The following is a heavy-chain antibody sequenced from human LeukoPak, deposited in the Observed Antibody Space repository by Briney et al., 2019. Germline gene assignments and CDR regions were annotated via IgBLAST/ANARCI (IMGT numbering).Heavy chain of an antibody. J-gene: IGHJ4*02. Sequence: GGSLRLSCAASGFTFSSYWMSWVRQAPWKGLEWVANIKQDGSGKYYVDSVKGRLTISRDNAKNSLYLQMNSLRAEDTAVYYCARDYKGYGSGSYSVGYWGQGTLVTVSS. D-gene: IGHD3-10*01. CDR2: IKQDGSGK. CDR3: ARDYKGYGSGSYSVGY. CDR1: GFTFSSYW. V-gene: IGHV3-7*01.